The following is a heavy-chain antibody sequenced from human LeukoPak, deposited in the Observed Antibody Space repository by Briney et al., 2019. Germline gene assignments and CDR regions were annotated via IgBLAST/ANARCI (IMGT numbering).Heavy chain of an antibody. Sequence: SETLSLTCTVSGGSLRTTSHYWSWIRPPPGKGLEWIGYIYYSGNTNYNPSLKSRVTISVDTSNNLFSLKLNSVTAADTAVYYCARVLDLSTPWDYFDYWGQGTLVTVSS. CDR3: ARVLDLSTPWDYFDY. V-gene: IGHV4-61*01. CDR1: GGSLRTTSHY. CDR2: IYYSGNT. J-gene: IGHJ4*02. D-gene: IGHD2-15*01.